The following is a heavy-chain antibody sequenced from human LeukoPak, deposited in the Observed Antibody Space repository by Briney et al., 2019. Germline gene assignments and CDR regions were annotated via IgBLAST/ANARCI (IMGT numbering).Heavy chain of an antibody. Sequence: PGGSLRLSCAASGFTFSSYGMHWVRQAPGKGLEWVAVIWYDGSNKYYADSVKGRFTIFRDNSKNTLYLQMNSLRAEDTAVYYCARDRGDYGDLDAFDIWGQGTMVTVSS. CDR3: ARDRGDYGDLDAFDI. J-gene: IGHJ3*02. D-gene: IGHD4-17*01. CDR1: GFTFSSYG. CDR2: IWYDGSNK. V-gene: IGHV3-33*01.